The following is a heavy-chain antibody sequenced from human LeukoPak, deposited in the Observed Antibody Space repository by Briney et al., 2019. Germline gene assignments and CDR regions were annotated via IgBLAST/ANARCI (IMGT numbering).Heavy chain of an antibody. CDR1: GFTFSSYE. CDR2: ISSSGSTI. Sequence: GGSLRLSCAASGFTFSSYEMNWVRQAPGKGLEWVSYISSSGSTIYYADSVKGRFTISRDNAKNSLYLQMNSLRADDTAVYYCAHGTMYQLDSWGQGTLVTVSS. V-gene: IGHV3-48*03. CDR3: AHGTMYQLDS. D-gene: IGHD2-2*01. J-gene: IGHJ4*02.